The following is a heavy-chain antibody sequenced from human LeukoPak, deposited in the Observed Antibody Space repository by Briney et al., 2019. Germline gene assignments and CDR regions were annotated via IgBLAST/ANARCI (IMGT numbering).Heavy chain of an antibody. CDR2: IISIFHIK. J-gene: IGHJ3*02. V-gene: IGHV1-69*04. Sequence: SVKVSCXASGGTLSTYRVRWVRQPPGQGREWVGRIISIFHIKNYAQNFQGRATITADKSTTTAYMELSSLRSEDTAVYYCARGLREVAEWGDTATYDAFEIWGQGAMVTVSS. D-gene: IGHD5-18*01. CDR1: GGTLSTYR. CDR3: ARGLREVAEWGDTATYDAFEI.